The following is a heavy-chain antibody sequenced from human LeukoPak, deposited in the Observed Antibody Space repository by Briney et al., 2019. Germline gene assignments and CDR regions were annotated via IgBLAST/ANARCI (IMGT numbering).Heavy chain of an antibody. D-gene: IGHD1-26*01. CDR1: GYTFTGYY. J-gene: IGHJ4*02. V-gene: IGHV1-2*02. CDR3: ARDFAVRATLVVFDY. Sequence: ASVKVSCKASGYTFTGYYMHWVRQAPGQGLEWMGWINPNRGGTNYAQKFQGRVTMTRDTSISTAYTELSRLRSDDTAVYYCARDFAVRATLVVFDYWGQGTLVTVSS. CDR2: INPNRGGT.